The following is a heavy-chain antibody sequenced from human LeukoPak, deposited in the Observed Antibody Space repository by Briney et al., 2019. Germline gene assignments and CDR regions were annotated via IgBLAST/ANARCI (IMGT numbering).Heavy chain of an antibody. V-gene: IGHV1-69*05. Sequence: VASVKVSCKASGGTFSSYAISWVRQAPGQGLEWMAGIIPIFGTANYAQKFQGRVTITTEESTGTAYMELSSLRSEDTAVYYCARTSGPGIAAAGTPVEYYFDYWGQGTLVTVSS. CDR3: ARTSGPGIAAAGTPVEYYFDY. D-gene: IGHD6-13*01. CDR2: IIPIFGTA. CDR1: GGTFSSYA. J-gene: IGHJ4*02.